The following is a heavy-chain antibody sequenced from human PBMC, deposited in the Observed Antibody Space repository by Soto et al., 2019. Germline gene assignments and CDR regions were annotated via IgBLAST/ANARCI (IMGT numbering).Heavy chain of an antibody. V-gene: IGHV2-70*01. D-gene: IGHD3-9*01. CDR2: IDWDDDK. CDR3: ARSPRLYYDILTGYSPYYYYGMDV. CDR1: GFSLSTSGMC. Sequence: SGPTLVNPTQTLTLTCTFSGFSLSTSGMCVGWIRQPPGKALEWPALIDWDDDKYYSTSLKTRLTISKDTSKNQVVLTMTNMDPVDTATYYCARSPRLYYDILTGYSPYYYYGMDVWGQGTTVTVSS. J-gene: IGHJ6*02.